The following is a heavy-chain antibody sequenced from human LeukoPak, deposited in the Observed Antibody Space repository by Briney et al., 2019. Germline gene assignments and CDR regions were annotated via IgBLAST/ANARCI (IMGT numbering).Heavy chain of an antibody. V-gene: IGHV1-8*01. Sequence: ASVKVSCKASGYTFTSYDINWVRQATGQGLEWMGWMNPNSGNTGYAQKFQGRVTMTRNTSISTAYMELRSLRSEDTAVYYCARVAKAQLVLCDIWGQGTMVTVSS. CDR2: MNPNSGNT. D-gene: IGHD6-13*01. CDR3: ARVAKAQLVLCDI. CDR1: GYTFTSYD. J-gene: IGHJ3*02.